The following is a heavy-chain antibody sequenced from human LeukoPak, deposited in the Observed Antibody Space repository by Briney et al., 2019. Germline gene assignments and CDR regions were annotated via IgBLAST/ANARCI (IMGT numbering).Heavy chain of an antibody. J-gene: IGHJ4*02. D-gene: IGHD3-10*01. V-gene: IGHV4-34*01. CDR2: INHSGST. CDR1: GGSFTDYY. CDR3: ARGRTTYLPFITMVRGTNFDY. Sequence: PSETLSLTCAVYGGSFTDYYWNWIRQPPGKGLEWIGEINHSGSTNYNPSLKSRVTISVDTSKNQFSLKLSSVTAADTAVYYCARGRTTYLPFITMVRGTNFDYWGQGTLVTVSS.